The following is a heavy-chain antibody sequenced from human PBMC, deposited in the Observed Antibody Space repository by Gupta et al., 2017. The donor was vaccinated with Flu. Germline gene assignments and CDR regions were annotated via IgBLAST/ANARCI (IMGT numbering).Heavy chain of an antibody. D-gene: IGHD1-1*01. Sequence: EVQLVESGGGLVQPGGSLRLSCAASGFTFSDYDMNWVRLAPGKGLEWVSFINSNAVTYYTDSVKGRFTISRDNAKNSVFLQMNNLRAEDTAFYFCARGHWDSWGQGTRVTVSS. CDR2: INSNAVT. J-gene: IGHJ4*02. CDR1: GFTFSDYD. CDR3: ARGHWDS. V-gene: IGHV3-48*03.